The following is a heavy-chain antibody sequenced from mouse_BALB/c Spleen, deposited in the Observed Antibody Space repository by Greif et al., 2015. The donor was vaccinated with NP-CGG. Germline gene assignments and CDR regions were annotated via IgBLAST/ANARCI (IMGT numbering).Heavy chain of an antibody. D-gene: IGHD2-10*02. V-gene: IGHV5-6*01. CDR1: GFTFSSYG. CDR3: ARQSYGNYRDAMDY. J-gene: IGHJ4*01. CDR2: ISSGGSYT. Sequence: EVKLVESGGDLVKPGGSLKLSCAASGFTFSSYGMSWVRQTPDKRLEWVATISSGGSYTYYPDSVKGRFTISRDNAKNTLYLQMSSLKSEDTAMYYCARQSYGNYRDAMDYWGQGTSVTVSS.